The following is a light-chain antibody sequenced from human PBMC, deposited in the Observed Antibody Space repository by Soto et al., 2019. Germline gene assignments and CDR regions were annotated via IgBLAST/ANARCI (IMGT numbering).Light chain of an antibody. J-gene: IGKJ1*01. Sequence: EIVLTQSPGTLSLSLGERATLSCRASQSVDSSNLAWYQQKPGQAPRLLIHGASSRAPDIPDRFRGSGSGTDFTLIIAGLEVDDFAVYYCQQYGSSPRTFGQGTKVE. CDR3: QQYGSSPRT. CDR2: GAS. CDR1: QSVDSSN. V-gene: IGKV3-20*01.